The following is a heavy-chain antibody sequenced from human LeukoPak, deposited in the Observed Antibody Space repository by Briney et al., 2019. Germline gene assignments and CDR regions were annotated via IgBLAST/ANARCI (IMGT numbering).Heavy chain of an antibody. J-gene: IGHJ4*02. CDR2: INHSGST. Sequence: SETLSLTCAVYGGSFSGYYWSWIRQPPGKGLEWIGEINHSGSTNYNPSLKSRVTISVDTSKNQFSLKLSSVTAADTAVYYCASGYYYDSSGYLNWGQGTLVTVSS. CDR3: ASGYYYDSSGYLN. D-gene: IGHD3-22*01. CDR1: GGSFSGYY. V-gene: IGHV4-34*01.